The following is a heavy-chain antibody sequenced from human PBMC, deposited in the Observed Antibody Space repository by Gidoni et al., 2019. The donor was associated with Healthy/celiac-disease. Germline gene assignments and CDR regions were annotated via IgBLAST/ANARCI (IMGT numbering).Heavy chain of an antibody. D-gene: IGHD3-10*01. V-gene: IGHV1-8*01. CDR3: ARRGGYYGSGSYLRY. J-gene: IGHJ4*02. CDR2: MNPNSGNT. Sequence: TGQGLEWMGWMNPNSGNTGYAQKFQGRVTMTRNTSISTAYMELSSLRSEDTAVYYCARRGGYYGSGSYLRYWGQGTLVTVSS.